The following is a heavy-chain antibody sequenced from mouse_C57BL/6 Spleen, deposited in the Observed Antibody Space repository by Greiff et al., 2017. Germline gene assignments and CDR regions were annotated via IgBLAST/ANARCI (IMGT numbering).Heavy chain of an antibody. CDR1: GYTFTSYW. V-gene: IGHV1-64*01. CDR2: IHPNSGST. Sequence: VQLQQPGAELVKPGASVKLSCKASGYTFTSYWMHWVKQRPGQGLEWIGMIHPNSGSTNYNEKFKSKATLTVDKSSSTAYMQLSSLTSEDSAVYYCARYYYGNYALDYWGQGTTLTVSS. CDR3: ARYYYGNYALDY. D-gene: IGHD2-1*01. J-gene: IGHJ2*01.